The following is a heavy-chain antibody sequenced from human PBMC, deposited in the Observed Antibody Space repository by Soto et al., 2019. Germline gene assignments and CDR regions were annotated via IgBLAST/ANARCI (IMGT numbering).Heavy chain of an antibody. CDR2: IYWDDDK. CDR3: AHIVVAGLGYYFDY. J-gene: IGHJ4*02. CDR1: GFSLSSTRMA. D-gene: IGHD6-19*01. Sequence: ITLKESGPTLVKPTQTLTLTCTFSGFSLSSTRMAVGWIRQPPGKALEWLALIYWDDDKRYSTFLKSRLTITNDASKNQLVLTMPNMYPVDTARYYWAHIVVAGLGYYFDYWGQGTLVTVSS. V-gene: IGHV2-5*02.